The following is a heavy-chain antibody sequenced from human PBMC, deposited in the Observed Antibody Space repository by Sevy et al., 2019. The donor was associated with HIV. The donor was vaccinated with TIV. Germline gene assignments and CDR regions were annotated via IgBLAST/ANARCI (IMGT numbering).Heavy chain of an antibody. CDR1: GFTFSTYW. Sequence: GGSLRLSCAASGFTFSTYWMNWVRQAPGKGLEWVANIKQDESEKYYVASLKGRFTISRDNAKNSLYLQMNSLRPGDTAVHYCARGNSGSFDYWGQGTLVTVSS. J-gene: IGHJ4*02. CDR2: IKQDESEK. D-gene: IGHD3-22*01. CDR3: ARGNSGSFDY. V-gene: IGHV3-7*04.